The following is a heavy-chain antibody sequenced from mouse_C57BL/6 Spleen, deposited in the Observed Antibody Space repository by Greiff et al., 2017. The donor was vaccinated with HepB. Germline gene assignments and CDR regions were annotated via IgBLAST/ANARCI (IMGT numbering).Heavy chain of an antibody. D-gene: IGHD4-1*01. CDR1: GYAFTNYL. J-gene: IGHJ1*03. Sequence: VQLQQSGAELVRPGTSVKVSCKASGYAFTNYLIEWVKQRPGQGLEWIGVINPGSGGTNYNEKFKGKATLTADKSSSTAYMQLSSLTSEDSAVYFCARSLTGTYWYFDVWGTGTTVTVSS. CDR2: INPGSGGT. V-gene: IGHV1-54*01. CDR3: ARSLTGTYWYFDV.